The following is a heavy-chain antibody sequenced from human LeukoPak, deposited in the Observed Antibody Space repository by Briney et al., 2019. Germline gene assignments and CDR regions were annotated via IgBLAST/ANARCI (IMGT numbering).Heavy chain of an antibody. CDR3: ARVGGSSWFPTPPSYFDY. Sequence: PSETLSLTCTVSGGSIRSYYWSWIRQPPGKGLEWIGYIYYSGSTNYNPSLKSRVTISVDTSKNQFSLKLSSVTAADTAVYYCARVGGSSWFPTPPSYFDYWGQGTLVTVSS. CDR1: GGSIRSYY. J-gene: IGHJ4*02. D-gene: IGHD3-22*01. CDR2: IYYSGST. V-gene: IGHV4-59*01.